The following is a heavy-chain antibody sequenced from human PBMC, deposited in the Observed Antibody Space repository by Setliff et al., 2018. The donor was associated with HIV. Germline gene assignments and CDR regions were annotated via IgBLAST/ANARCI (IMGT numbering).Heavy chain of an antibody. J-gene: IGHJ4*02. CDR1: GYTFTFYS. CDR3: AREAHSAWNRGAVATLYFGY. Sequence: ASVKVSCKASGYTFTFYSIHWVRQAPGHGLEWMGIINPSGGSTSYSQKFQGRVTMTRDTSTNTVYMELSSLRSEDTAVYYCAREAHSAWNRGAVATLYFGYWGQGTLVTVSS. CDR2: INPSGGST. V-gene: IGHV1-46*01. D-gene: IGHD1-1*01.